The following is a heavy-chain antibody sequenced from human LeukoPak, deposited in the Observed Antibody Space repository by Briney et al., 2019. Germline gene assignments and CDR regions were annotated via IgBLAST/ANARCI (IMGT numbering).Heavy chain of an antibody. Sequence: PGRSLRLSCAASGFTFSSYGMHWVRQAPGKGLEWVAVISHDGSNKYYADSVKGRVTISRDNSKNTLYLQMNSLRSEDTAVFYCAKEYWGFSGSQSPGFNIWGHGTMATLSS. J-gene: IGHJ3*02. CDR1: GFTFSSYG. D-gene: IGHD1-26*01. CDR2: ISHDGSNK. V-gene: IGHV3-30*18. CDR3: AKEYWGFSGSQSPGFNI.